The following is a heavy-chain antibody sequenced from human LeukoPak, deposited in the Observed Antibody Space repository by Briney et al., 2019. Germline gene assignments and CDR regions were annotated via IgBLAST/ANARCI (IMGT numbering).Heavy chain of an antibody. V-gene: IGHV4-59*01. Sequence: SETLSLTCTVSGGSISSYYWSWIRQPPGKGLEWLGYIYYSGSTNYNPSLKSRVTISVDTSKNQFSLKLSSVTAADTAVYYCARERVNYYDSSGYFDYWGQGTLVTVSS. J-gene: IGHJ4*02. CDR3: ARERVNYYDSSGYFDY. CDR2: IYYSGST. D-gene: IGHD3-22*01. CDR1: GGSISSYY.